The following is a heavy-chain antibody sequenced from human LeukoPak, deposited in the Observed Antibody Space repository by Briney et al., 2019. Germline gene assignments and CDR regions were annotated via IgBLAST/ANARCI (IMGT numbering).Heavy chain of an antibody. CDR2: ITWDGGIT. D-gene: IGHD3-10*01. CDR3: AKDWAVRRNYYYHMDV. V-gene: IGHV3-43D*03. Sequence: GGSLRLSCAASGFTFDGYAIYWVRQAPGKGLEWVSLITWDGGITYYADSVKGRFTISRDNSKNSLYLQMNSLRVEDTALYYCAKDWAVRRNYYYHMDVWGKGTTVIVSS. CDR1: GFTFDGYA. J-gene: IGHJ6*03.